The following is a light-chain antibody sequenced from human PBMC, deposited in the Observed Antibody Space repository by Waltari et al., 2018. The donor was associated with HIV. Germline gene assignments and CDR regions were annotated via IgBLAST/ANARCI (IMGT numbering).Light chain of an antibody. V-gene: IGLV2-23*02. CDR1: SSDVGSYTL. J-gene: IGLJ2*01. Sequence: QSALTQPAPVSGSPGQSITISCTGTSSDVGSYTLVSWYQQHPGKVPKLIIYEVSKRPSGVSYRFSGSKSGDTASLTISGLQAEDEADYYCCSYAGSSTLIFGGGTKLTVL. CDR3: CSYAGSSTLI. CDR2: EVS.